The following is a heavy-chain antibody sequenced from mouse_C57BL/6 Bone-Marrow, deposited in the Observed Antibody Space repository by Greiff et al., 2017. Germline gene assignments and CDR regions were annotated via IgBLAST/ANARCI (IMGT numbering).Heavy chain of an antibody. V-gene: IGHV1-85*01. Sequence: QVQLKESGPELVKPGASVKLSCKASGYTFTSYDINWVKQRPGQGLEWIGRIYPRDGSTKYNEKFKGKATLTVDTSSSTAYMELHSLTSEDSAVYFCARGGYWYFDVWGTGTTITVTS. CDR1: GYTFTSYD. CDR2: IYPRDGST. J-gene: IGHJ1*03. CDR3: ARGGYWYFDV.